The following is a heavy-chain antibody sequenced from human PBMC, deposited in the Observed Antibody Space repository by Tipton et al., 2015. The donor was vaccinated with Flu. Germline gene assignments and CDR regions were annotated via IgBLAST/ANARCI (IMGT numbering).Heavy chain of an antibody. V-gene: IGHV3-7*01. J-gene: IGHJ4*02. D-gene: IGHD5-18*01. CDR3: ARTYRGYNYY. CDR2: VRQDGGET. CDR1: GFTFSNYW. Sequence: SLRLSCAASGFTFSNYWMSWVRQAPGKGLEWVANVRQDGGETYYVDSVKGRFTISRDNAKNSLYLQMNSLRAEDTAVYYCARTYRGYNYYWGRGTLVTVSS.